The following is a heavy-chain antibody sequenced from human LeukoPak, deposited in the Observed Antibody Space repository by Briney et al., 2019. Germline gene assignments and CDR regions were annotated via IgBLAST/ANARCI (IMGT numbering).Heavy chain of an antibody. CDR1: GFTFSSYS. Sequence: PGGSLRLSCAASGFTFSSYSMNWVRQAPGKGLEWVSSISSSSSYIYYADSVKGRFTISRDNAKNSLYLQMNSLRAEDTAVYYCAREALDYDFWSGYYTGGSDPWGQGTLVTASS. CDR3: AREALDYDFWSGYYTGGSDP. CDR2: ISSSSSYI. V-gene: IGHV3-21*01. D-gene: IGHD3-3*01. J-gene: IGHJ5*02.